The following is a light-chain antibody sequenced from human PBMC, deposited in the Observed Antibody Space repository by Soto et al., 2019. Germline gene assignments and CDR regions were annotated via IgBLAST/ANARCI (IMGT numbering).Light chain of an antibody. CDR2: EGS. CDR3: CSYAGSITFSLV. J-gene: IGLJ2*01. Sequence: QSALTQPASVSGSPGQSITISCTGTSSDVGSYNLVSWYQQHPGKAPKLMIYEGSKRPSGVSNRFSGSKSGNTASLTISGLQAEDESDYYCCSYAGSITFSLVFGGGTKLTVL. CDR1: SSDVGSYNL. V-gene: IGLV2-23*03.